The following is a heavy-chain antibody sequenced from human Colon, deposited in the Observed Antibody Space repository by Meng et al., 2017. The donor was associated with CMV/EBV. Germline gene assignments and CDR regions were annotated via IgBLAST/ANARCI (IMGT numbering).Heavy chain of an antibody. D-gene: IGHD3-16*01. V-gene: IGHV3-74*01. CDR1: GFTFSNSW. Sequence: GGSLRLSCAASGFTFSNSWMHWVRHGPGKGLVWVSRINCDGSSTSYADSVKGRFTISRDNAKNTLFLQMNSLRTEDTAVYYCALRLRNSDGMDVWGQGTTVTVSS. CDR3: ALRLRNSDGMDV. J-gene: IGHJ6*02. CDR2: INCDGSST.